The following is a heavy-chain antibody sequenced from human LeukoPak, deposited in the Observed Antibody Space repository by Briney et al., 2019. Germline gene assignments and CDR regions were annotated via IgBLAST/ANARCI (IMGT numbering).Heavy chain of an antibody. D-gene: IGHD3-22*01. CDR2: ISGSGGST. J-gene: IGHJ4*02. V-gene: IGHV3-23*01. CDR3: AKRYDSSGWIDY. Sequence: GGSLRLSCAASGFTFSSYAMSWVRQAPGKGLEWVSGISGSGGSTYCADSVKGRFTISRDNSKNTLYLQMNSLRAEDTAVYYCAKRYDSSGWIDYWGQGTLVTVSS. CDR1: GFTFSSYA.